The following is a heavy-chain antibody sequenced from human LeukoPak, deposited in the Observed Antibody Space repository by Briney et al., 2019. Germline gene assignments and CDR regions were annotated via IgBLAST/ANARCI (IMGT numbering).Heavy chain of an antibody. CDR1: GFTFSTYS. Sequence: GGSLRLSCVASGFTFSTYSMSWVRQAPGKGLEWVSYISSTSNTIYYADSVKGRFTISRDNAKNSLYLQMNSLRTEETAVYYCARDADYSGYLYYYYYMDVWGKGTTVTVSS. CDR3: ARDADYSGYLYYYYYMDV. CDR2: ISSTSNTI. J-gene: IGHJ6*03. D-gene: IGHD3-10*01. V-gene: IGHV3-48*01.